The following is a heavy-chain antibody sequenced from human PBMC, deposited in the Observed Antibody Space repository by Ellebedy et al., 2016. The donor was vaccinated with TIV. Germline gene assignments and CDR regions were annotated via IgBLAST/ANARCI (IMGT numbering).Heavy chain of an antibody. CDR3: ARGVPPYMRPFDY. CDR2: IIPIFGTA. J-gene: IGHJ4*02. V-gene: IGHV1-69*13. CDR1: GYTFTGYY. D-gene: IGHD3-16*01. Sequence: SVKVSCXASGYTFTGYYMHWVRQAPGQGLEWMGGIIPIFGTANYAQKFQGRVTITADESTSTAYMELSSLRSEDTAVYYCARGVPPYMRPFDYWGQGTLVTVSS.